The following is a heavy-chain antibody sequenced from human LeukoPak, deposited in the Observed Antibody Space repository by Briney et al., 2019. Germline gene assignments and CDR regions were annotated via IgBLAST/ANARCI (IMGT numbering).Heavy chain of an antibody. CDR3: ARDVYSSGWFDY. V-gene: IGHV3-23*01. CDR1: GFTFSSYA. CDR2: ISGSGGST. J-gene: IGHJ4*02. D-gene: IGHD6-19*01. Sequence: GGSLRLSCAASGFTFSSYAMSWARQAPGKGLEWVSVISGSGGSTYYADSVKGRFTISRDNAKNSLYLQMNSLRAEDTAVYYCARDVYSSGWFDYWGQGTLVTVSS.